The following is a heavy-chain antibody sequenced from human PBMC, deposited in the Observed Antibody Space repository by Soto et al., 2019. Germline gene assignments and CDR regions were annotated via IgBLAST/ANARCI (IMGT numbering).Heavy chain of an antibody. Sequence: GGSLRLSCAASGFTFDDYAMHWVRQAPGKGLEWVSLISWDGGSTYYADSVKGRFTISRDNSKNSLYLQMNSLRAEDTALYYCAKALDDCSSTSCYTGFDYWGQGTLVTVSS. CDR3: AKALDDCSSTSCYTGFDY. V-gene: IGHV3-43D*04. J-gene: IGHJ4*02. D-gene: IGHD2-2*02. CDR2: ISWDGGST. CDR1: GFTFDDYA.